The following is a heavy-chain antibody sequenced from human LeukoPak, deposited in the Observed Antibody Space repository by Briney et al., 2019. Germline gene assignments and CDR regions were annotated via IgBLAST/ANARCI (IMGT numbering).Heavy chain of an antibody. D-gene: IGHD3-10*01. Sequence: GGSLRLSCAASGFTVSSNYMSWVRQAPGKGLEMVSVIYSGGSTYYADSVKGRFTISRDNSKNTLYLQMNSLRAEDTAVYYCARAPAMVRGVIITLYGMDVWGQGTTVTVSS. CDR1: GFTVSSNY. V-gene: IGHV3-66*01. CDR3: ARAPAMVRGVIITLYGMDV. CDR2: IYSGGST. J-gene: IGHJ6*02.